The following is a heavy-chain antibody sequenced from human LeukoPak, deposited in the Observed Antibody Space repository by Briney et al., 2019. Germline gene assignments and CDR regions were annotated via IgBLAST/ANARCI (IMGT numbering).Heavy chain of an antibody. CDR1: GGSISSSSYY. CDR3: ARGDPYYHGSGSYSPYYFDY. V-gene: IGHV4-39*01. D-gene: IGHD3-10*01. Sequence: SETLSLTCTVSGGSISSSSYYWGWIRQPPGKGLEWIGSIYYSGTTYYNPSLKSRVTISVDTSKNQFSLKLSSVTAADTAVYYCARGDPYYHGSGSYSPYYFDYWGQGTLVTVSS. CDR2: IYYSGTT. J-gene: IGHJ4*02.